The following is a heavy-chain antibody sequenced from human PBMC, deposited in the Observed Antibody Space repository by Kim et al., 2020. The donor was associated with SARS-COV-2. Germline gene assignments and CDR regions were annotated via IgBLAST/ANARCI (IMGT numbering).Heavy chain of an antibody. J-gene: IGHJ2*01. CDR1: GGSISSYY. V-gene: IGHV4-59*13. CDR2: IYYSGST. D-gene: IGHD3-22*01. Sequence: SETLSLTCTVSGGSISSYYWSWIRQPPGKGLEWIGYIYYSGSTNHNPSLKSRVTISVDTSKNQFSLKLSSVTAADTAVYYCARVRSPYYDSSGYPGFGFWYFDLWGRGTLVTVSS. CDR3: ARVRSPYYDSSGYPGFGFWYFDL.